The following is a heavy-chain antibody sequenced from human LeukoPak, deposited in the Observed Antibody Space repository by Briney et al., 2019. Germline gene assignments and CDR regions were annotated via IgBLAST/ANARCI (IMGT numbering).Heavy chain of an antibody. CDR3: ARGHPAKLWFGELLPKADAFDI. J-gene: IGHJ3*02. D-gene: IGHD3-10*01. CDR1: GFTFDDFG. Sequence: GGSLRLSCAASGFTFDDFGMSWVRQPPGGKGLEWVSGINSNGGSTSYTDSVKGRFTISRDNAKNTLYLQMNSLRAEDTAVYYCARGHPAKLWFGELLPKADAFDIWGQGTMVTVSS. CDR2: INSNGGST. V-gene: IGHV3-20*04.